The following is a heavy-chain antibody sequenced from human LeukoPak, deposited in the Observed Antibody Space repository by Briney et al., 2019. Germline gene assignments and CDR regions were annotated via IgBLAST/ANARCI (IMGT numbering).Heavy chain of an antibody. D-gene: IGHD6-19*01. CDR3: ARVSDISVAAYFDY. J-gene: IGHJ4*02. Sequence: GGSLRLSCITSGFNFGDYGMSWVRQAPGKGLEWVSTINWNGGSTGYADSVKGRFTISRDNAKNSLYLQMNSLRAEDTALYYSARVSDISVAAYFDYWGQGTLVTVSS. CDR1: GFNFGDYG. CDR2: INWNGGST. V-gene: IGHV3-20*04.